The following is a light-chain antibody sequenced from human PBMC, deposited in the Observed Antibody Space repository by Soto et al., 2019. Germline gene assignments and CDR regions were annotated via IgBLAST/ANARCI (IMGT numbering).Light chain of an antibody. V-gene: IGKV1-5*01. CDR1: QTISGW. CDR3: QQYDTYWT. J-gene: IGKJ1*01. Sequence: DIQMTQSPSTLSGSVGDRVTITCRASQTISGWLAWYQQKPGKAPRLLIYDASSLESGVPSRFSGSRSGTEFTLTISSLQPDDIATYYCQQYDTYWTFGQGTKVDFK. CDR2: DAS.